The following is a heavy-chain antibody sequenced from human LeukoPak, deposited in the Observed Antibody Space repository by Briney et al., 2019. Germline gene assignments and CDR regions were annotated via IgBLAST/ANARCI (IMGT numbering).Heavy chain of an antibody. CDR3: AREWELRAFDI. CDR2: ISAYNGNT. Sequence: GASVKVSCRASGYTFTSYGISWVLQAPGQGLEWMGWISAYNGNTNYARKLQGRVTMTTDTSTSTAYMELRSLRSDDTAVYYCAREWELRAFDIWGQGTMVTVSS. D-gene: IGHD1-26*01. J-gene: IGHJ3*02. CDR1: GYTFTSYG. V-gene: IGHV1-18*01.